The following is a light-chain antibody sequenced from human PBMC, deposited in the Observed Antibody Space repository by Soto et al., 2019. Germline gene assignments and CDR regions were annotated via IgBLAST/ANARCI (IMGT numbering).Light chain of an antibody. CDR2: KAS. Sequence: DIPMTQSPSTLPASVGDRVTITCRASQDISNLLAWYQQKPGKAPKLLIFKASSLQTGVPPRFSGSGSGTEFTLTISSLQPDDFATYYCQQYNSYSRTFGPGTKVEIK. CDR1: QDISNL. J-gene: IGKJ1*01. V-gene: IGKV1-5*03. CDR3: QQYNSYSRT.